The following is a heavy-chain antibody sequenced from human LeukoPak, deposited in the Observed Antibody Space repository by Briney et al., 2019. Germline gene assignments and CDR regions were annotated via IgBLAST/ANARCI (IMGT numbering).Heavy chain of an antibody. CDR1: GFSFSDYY. CDR3: ARQGLYDSSDFWTFQH. Sequence: GGSLRLSCAASGFSFSDYYMSWIRQTPEEGLEWLSYISSSSDYKNYADSLKGRFTISRDNAKNSVYLQMNSLRAEDTAVYNCARQGLYDSSDFWTFQHWGQGTLVTVSS. J-gene: IGHJ1*01. CDR2: ISSSSDYK. D-gene: IGHD3/OR15-3a*01. V-gene: IGHV3-11*06.